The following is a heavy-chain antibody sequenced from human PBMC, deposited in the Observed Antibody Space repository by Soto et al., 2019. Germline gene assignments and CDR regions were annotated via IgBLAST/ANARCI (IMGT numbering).Heavy chain of an antibody. CDR2: IFPGDSDT. J-gene: IGHJ4*02. Sequence: GESLKISCKASGYNFGAYWIGWVRQMPGRGLEWMGIIFPGDSDTRYSPSFQGQVTISADKSISAVYLQWRSLGSSANPTHCPERAGSIGTPADNWGQRTRVTVSS. CDR3: ERAGSIGTPADN. V-gene: IGHV5-51*01. D-gene: IGHD1-1*01. CDR1: GYNFGAYW.